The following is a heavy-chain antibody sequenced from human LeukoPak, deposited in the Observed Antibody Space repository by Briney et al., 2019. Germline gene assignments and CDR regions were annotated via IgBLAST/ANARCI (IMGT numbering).Heavy chain of an antibody. CDR2: IAWDGSFE. Sequence: GGSLRLSCEASGFTFDSYTMHCVRQPPGKGLEGVSLIAWDGSFEYYADSVKGRFTISRDNSKNSLYLQMTALRPEDTAFYYCSRDIGMVVGTVLPSWGQGTLVTVSS. D-gene: IGHD1-7*01. CDR1: GFTFDSYT. V-gene: IGHV3-43*01. CDR3: SRDIGMVVGTVLPS. J-gene: IGHJ5*02.